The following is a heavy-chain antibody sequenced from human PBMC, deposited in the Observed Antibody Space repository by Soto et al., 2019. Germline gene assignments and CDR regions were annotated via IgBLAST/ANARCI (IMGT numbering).Heavy chain of an antibody. CDR2: ISSSGTTI. Sequence: GSGGRLVKPGASLRLSCEASRFRFSDYYMTWVRQAPGNELEWVSFISSSGTTIYYADSVKVRFTISRDNAKNSLFLQMNSLRVEDTAVYYCASSEGNYYYYGMDVWGQGTTVTVSS. J-gene: IGHJ6*02. V-gene: IGHV3-11*01. CDR1: RFRFSDYY. CDR3: ASSEGNYYYYGMDV.